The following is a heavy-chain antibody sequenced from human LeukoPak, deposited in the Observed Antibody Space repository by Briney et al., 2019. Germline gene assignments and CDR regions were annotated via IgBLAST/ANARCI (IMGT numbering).Heavy chain of an antibody. CDR1: GFTFSSYA. Sequence: GGSLRLSCAASGFTFSSYAMSWVRQAPGKGLEWVSAISGSGGSTYYADSVKGRFTISRDNSKNTLYLQMNSLRAEDTAVYYCAKDPRGGYYYGSGSSPNWFDPWGQGTLVTVSS. J-gene: IGHJ5*02. V-gene: IGHV3-23*01. CDR3: AKDPRGGYYYGSGSSPNWFDP. D-gene: IGHD3-10*01. CDR2: ISGSGGST.